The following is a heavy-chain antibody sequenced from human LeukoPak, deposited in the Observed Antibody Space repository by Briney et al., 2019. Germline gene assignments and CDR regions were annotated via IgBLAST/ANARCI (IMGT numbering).Heavy chain of an antibody. D-gene: IGHD3-9*01. Sequence: GGSLRLSCAASGFTFSSSAMNWVRQAPGKGPEWVSVISGSGDYIRYADSVKGRFTISRDNSKNTLYLQMNGLRAEDTAVYYCAKESMTGTVAYWGQGTLVTVSS. V-gene: IGHV3-23*01. CDR3: AKESMTGTVAY. J-gene: IGHJ4*02. CDR1: GFTFSSSA. CDR2: ISGSGDYI.